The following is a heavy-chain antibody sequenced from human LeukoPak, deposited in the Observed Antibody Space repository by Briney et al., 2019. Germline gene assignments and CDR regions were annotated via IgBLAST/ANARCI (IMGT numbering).Heavy chain of an antibody. D-gene: IGHD3-10*01. CDR1: GFTFISYG. J-gene: IGHJ4*02. CDR3: ARGPSITMVRGVFDY. Sequence: GWSLRLSCAATGFTFISYGMHGVRQPPAKGREGVAGIWYEGSNKYYADSVKGRFTLSRDNSKNTLYLQMNSLRAEDTAVYYCARGPSITMVRGVFDYWGQGTLVTVSS. V-gene: IGHV3-33*01. CDR2: IWYEGSNK.